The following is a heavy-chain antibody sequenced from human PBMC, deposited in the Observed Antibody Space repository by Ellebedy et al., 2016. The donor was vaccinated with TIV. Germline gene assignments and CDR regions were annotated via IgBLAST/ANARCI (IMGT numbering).Heavy chain of an antibody. V-gene: IGHV1-8*02. CDR1: GYTFTGYY. Sequence: ASVKVSCXASGYTFTGYYMHWVRQAPGQGLEWMGWMNPNSGNTGYAQKFQGRVAMTRDTSIGTAYMELSSLRSEDTAVYYCARGVPRGYSYGMPLKVFDYWGQGTLVTVSS. J-gene: IGHJ4*02. D-gene: IGHD5-18*01. CDR3: ARGVPRGYSYGMPLKVFDY. CDR2: MNPNSGNT.